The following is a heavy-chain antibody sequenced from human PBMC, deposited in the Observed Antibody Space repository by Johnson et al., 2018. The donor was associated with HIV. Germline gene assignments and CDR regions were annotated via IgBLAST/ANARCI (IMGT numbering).Heavy chain of an antibody. D-gene: IGHD6-19*01. J-gene: IGHJ3*02. CDR2: ISGGSS. V-gene: IGHV3-38-3*01. CDR3: AKDDNLGVWYSDAFDI. CDR1: GFTVSSNE. Sequence: VQLVESRGVLVQPGGSLRLSCAASGFTVSSNEMSWVRQAPGKGLEWVSSISGGSSYYADSRKGRFTISSDNSKNTLYLHMKSLRPEDTSIYYCAKDDNLGVWYSDAFDIWGQGTMVTVSS.